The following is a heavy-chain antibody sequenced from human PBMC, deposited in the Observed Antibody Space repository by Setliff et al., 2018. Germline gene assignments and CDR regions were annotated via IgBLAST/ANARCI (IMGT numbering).Heavy chain of an antibody. V-gene: IGHV3-30*01. CDR2: ISADGANE. D-gene: IGHD3-3*01. J-gene: IGHJ4*02. CDR3: ARDSGQSRNYNFWSGQLDY. Sequence: LRLSCVASGFSFSTYTVHWVRQAPGKGLEWISADGANEYYADSVKGRFTISRDKSRNTLYLQMTGLRTDDTALYYCARDSGQSRNYNFWSGQLDYWGQGTLVTVSA. CDR1: GFSFSTYT.